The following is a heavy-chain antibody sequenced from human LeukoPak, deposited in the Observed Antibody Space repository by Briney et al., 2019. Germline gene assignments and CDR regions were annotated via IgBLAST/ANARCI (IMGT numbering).Heavy chain of an antibody. CDR1: GFTFSSYA. J-gene: IGHJ4*02. V-gene: IGHV3-23*01. CDR2: ISGSGGST. D-gene: IGHD3-10*01. Sequence: GGSLRLSCAASGFTFSSYAMSWVRQAPGKGLEWVSAISGSGGSTYYADSVKGRFAISRDNSKNTLYLQMNSLRAEDTAVYYCAKSPLGGYYLFDYWGQGTLVTVSS. CDR3: AKSPLGGYYLFDY.